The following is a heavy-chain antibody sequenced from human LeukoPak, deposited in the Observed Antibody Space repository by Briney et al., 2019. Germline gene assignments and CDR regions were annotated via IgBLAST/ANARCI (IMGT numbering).Heavy chain of an antibody. J-gene: IGHJ4*02. CDR2: ISYDGSNK. CDR1: GFTFSSYA. CDR3: ARVAPYDY. Sequence: PGGSLRLSCAASGFTFSSYAMHWVRQAPGKGLEWVAVISYDGSNKYYADSVKGRFTISRDNSKNTLYLQMNSLRAEDTAVYYCARVAPYDYWGQGNLVTVSS. D-gene: IGHD2-15*01. V-gene: IGHV3-30-3*01.